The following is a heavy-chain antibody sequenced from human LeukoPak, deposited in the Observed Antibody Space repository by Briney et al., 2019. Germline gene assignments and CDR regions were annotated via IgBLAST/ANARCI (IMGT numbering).Heavy chain of an antibody. V-gene: IGHV6-1*01. D-gene: IGHD1-26*01. J-gene: IGHJ4*02. CDR1: GDSVSSNSAA. CDR2: TYHRSKWYN. CDR3: ARGVSYSFDY. Sequence: SQTLSLTCAISGDSVSSNSAAWNWIRQSPSRGLEWLESTYHRSKWYNDYALSVIGRISVNPDTPKNQFSLQLNSVTPEDTAVYYCARGVSYSFDYWGQGTLVTVSS.